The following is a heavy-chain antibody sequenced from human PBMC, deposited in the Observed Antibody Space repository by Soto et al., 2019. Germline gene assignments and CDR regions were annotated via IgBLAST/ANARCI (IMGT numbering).Heavy chain of an antibody. V-gene: IGHV3-72*01. Sequence: EXELVESGGXXVQAGGSLRVSCGVSGFTSSDHYMDWVRQAPGKGLEWVGRTANKRSRYTTEYAASVKGRFIISRDDSKNSVYLQMNSLKIEDTAVYYCARAGFGHGLDVWGQGTTVTVSS. CDR1: GFTSSDHY. J-gene: IGHJ6*02. D-gene: IGHD3-16*01. CDR2: TANKRSRYTT. CDR3: ARAGFGHGLDV.